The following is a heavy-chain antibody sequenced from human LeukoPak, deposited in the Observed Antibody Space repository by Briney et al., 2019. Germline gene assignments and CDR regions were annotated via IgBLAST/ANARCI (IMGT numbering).Heavy chain of an antibody. J-gene: IGHJ4*02. CDR2: MFPAGRT. Sequence: PGGSLRLSCAVSGFSVNDNYMSWVRQAPGKGLQWVSVMFPAGRTYYADSVKGRFTISRDLARNTLLLQMHSLRADDTAVHYCARTNPVYGDYDYWGQGTRVTVSS. CDR1: GFSVNDNY. D-gene: IGHD4-17*01. CDR3: ARTNPVYGDYDY. V-gene: IGHV3-53*01.